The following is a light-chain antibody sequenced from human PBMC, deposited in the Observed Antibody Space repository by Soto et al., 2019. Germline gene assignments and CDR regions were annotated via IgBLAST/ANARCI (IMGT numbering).Light chain of an antibody. J-gene: IGKJ2*01. CDR1: QSVGSY. Sequence: EIVLTQSPATLSLSPGERATLSCRASQSVGSYLAWYQQKPGQAPRLLIYGTSNRATGIPGRFSGSGSETDFTLTISSLEPEDFGVYYCQNRGKWPRTFGPGTKLEIK. CDR2: GTS. CDR3: QNRGKWPRT. V-gene: IGKV3-11*01.